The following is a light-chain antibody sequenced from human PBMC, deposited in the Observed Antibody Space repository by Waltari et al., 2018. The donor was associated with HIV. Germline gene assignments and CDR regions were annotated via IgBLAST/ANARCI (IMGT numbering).Light chain of an antibody. CDR1: SSDVGGYNY. V-gene: IGLV2-8*01. CDR2: DVI. J-gene: IGLJ2*01. CDR3: SSHAGSKVV. Sequence: QSALTQPPSASGSPGQSVPLSCTGTSSDVGGYNYVSWHQQHPGKAPKPMIYDVIKRPSGVPDRFSGSKSGNTASLTVSGLQPEDEADYYCSSHAGSKVVFGGGTRLTVL.